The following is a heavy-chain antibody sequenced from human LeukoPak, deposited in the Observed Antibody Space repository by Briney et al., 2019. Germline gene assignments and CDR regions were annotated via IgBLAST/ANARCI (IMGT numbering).Heavy chain of an antibody. CDR3: ARVLDVLRYFDWLRAPIDY. D-gene: IGHD3-9*01. V-gene: IGHV3-30-3*01. CDR2: ISYDGSNK. Sequence: GGSLRLSCAASGFTFSSYAMHWVRQAPGKGLEWVAVISYDGSNKYYADSVKGRFTISRDNSKNTLYLQMNSLRAEDTAVYYCARVLDVLRYFDWLRAPIDYRGQGTLVTVSS. J-gene: IGHJ4*02. CDR1: GFTFSSYA.